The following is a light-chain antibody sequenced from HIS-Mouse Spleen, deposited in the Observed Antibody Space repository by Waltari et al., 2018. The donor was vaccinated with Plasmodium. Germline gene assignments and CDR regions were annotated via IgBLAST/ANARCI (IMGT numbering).Light chain of an antibody. CDR1: QSISSY. V-gene: IGKV1-39*01. CDR3: QQSYSTWT. J-gene: IGKJ1*01. Sequence: DIQMTQSPSSLSASVGDRVTITCRASQSISSYLNWYQQKPGKAPKLLIYAASSLQSGVPASFRGSGAGTDFTLTISSLQPEDFATYYCQQSYSTWTFGQGTKVEIK. CDR2: AAS.